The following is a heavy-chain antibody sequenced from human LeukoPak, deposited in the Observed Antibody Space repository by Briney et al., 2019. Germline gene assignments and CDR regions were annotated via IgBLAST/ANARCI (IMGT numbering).Heavy chain of an antibody. CDR3: AREGRVSGYDFDC. V-gene: IGHV3-74*03. CDR1: GFTFSSYW. J-gene: IGHJ4*02. CDR2: INSDGSSI. Sequence: GGSLRLSCAASGFTFSSYWMHWVRQAPGKGLVWVSRINSDGSSITYADSVKGRFTISRDNAKNTLFPQMNSLRVEDTAVYYCAREGRVSGYDFDCWGQGTLVTVSS. D-gene: IGHD5-12*01.